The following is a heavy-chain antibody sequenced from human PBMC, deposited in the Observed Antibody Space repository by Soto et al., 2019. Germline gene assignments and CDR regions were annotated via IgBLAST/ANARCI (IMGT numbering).Heavy chain of an antibody. V-gene: IGHV3-7*01. D-gene: IGHD6-13*01. Sequence: PGGSLRLSCAASGFTFSSHWMSWVRQAPGKGLEWVANIKQDGSERYYADSVKGRFTISRDNAQNSLYLQMNSLRAEDTAVYYCARHDTEDSSSWYYWGQGTLVTVSS. CDR3: ARHDTEDSSSWYY. CDR1: GFTFSSHW. CDR2: IKQDGSER. J-gene: IGHJ4*02.